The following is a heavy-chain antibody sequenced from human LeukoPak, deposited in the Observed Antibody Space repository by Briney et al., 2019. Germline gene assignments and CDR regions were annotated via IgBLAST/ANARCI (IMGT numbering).Heavy chain of an antibody. J-gene: IGHJ5*02. CDR1: GGSISSYY. V-gene: IGHV4-59*01. CDR3: ASWADGSYYGWFDP. CDR2: IYYSGST. Sequence: SETLSLTCTVSGGSISSYYWSWIRQPPGKGLEWIGYIYYSGSTNYNPSLKSRVTISVDTSKNQFSLKLSSVTAADTAVYYCASWADGSYYGWFDPWGQGTLVTVSS. D-gene: IGHD1-26*01.